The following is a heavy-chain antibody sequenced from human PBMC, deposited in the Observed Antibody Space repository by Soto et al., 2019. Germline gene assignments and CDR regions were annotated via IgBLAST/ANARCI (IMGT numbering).Heavy chain of an antibody. CDR1: GGSFSGYY. CDR2: INHSGST. J-gene: IGHJ4*02. V-gene: IGHV4-34*01. Sequence: SETLSLTCVVYGGSFSGYYWSWIRQPPGKGLEWIGEINHSGSTNYNPSLKSRVKISVDTSKNQFSLKLSSVTAADTAVYYCARGADIVVVPAAIEYYFDYWGQGTLVTVSS. CDR3: ARGADIVVVPAAIEYYFDY. D-gene: IGHD2-2*02.